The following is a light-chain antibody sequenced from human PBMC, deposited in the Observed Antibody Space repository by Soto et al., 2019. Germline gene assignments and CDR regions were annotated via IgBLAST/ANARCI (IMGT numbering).Light chain of an antibody. CDR1: QSVSSNY. J-gene: IGKJ2*01. CDR3: QLYVSSPPRYT. CDR2: AAS. Sequence: EIVLTQSPGTLYLSPGERATLSCRASQSVSSNYLAWYQQKRGQAPRLLIYAASARATGIPDRFSGSGSGTDFTLTISRLEPEDFAVYFCQLYVSSPPRYTFGQWTKLEIK. V-gene: IGKV3-20*01.